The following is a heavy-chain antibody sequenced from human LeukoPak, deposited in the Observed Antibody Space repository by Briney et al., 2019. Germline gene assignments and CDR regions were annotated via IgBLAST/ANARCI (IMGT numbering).Heavy chain of an antibody. CDR1: GFTFGDYA. D-gene: IGHD6-19*01. J-gene: IGHJ4*02. Sequence: GGSLRLSCTASGFTFGDYAMSWVRQAPGKGLEWVGFIRSKAYGGTTEYAASVRGRFTISRDDFKGIAYLQMNSLKTEDTAVYYCTRRGGWYSDYWGQGTLVTVSS. CDR2: IRSKAYGGTT. CDR3: TRRGGWYSDY. V-gene: IGHV3-49*04.